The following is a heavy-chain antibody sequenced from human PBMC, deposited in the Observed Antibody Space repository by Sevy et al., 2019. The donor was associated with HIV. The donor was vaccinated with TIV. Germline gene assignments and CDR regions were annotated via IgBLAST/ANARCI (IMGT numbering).Heavy chain of an antibody. Sequence: LSLTCAAAGFTFSRYGMHWARQGPGKGLEWVAVISNDGSDKEYADSVKGRFTVSRDNSKDTVYLQMNSLRLEDTAVYYCANSRGRYEGSSWLYYYYVMDVWGQGTTVTVSS. D-gene: IGHD6-13*01. CDR2: ISNDGSDK. CDR3: ANSRGRYEGSSWLYYYYVMDV. J-gene: IGHJ6*02. V-gene: IGHV3-30*18. CDR1: GFTFSRYG.